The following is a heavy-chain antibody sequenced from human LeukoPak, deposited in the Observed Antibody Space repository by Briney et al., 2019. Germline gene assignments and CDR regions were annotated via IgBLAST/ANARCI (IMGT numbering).Heavy chain of an antibody. D-gene: IGHD6-13*01. CDR1: GGSFSGYY. Sequence: SETLSLTCAVYGGSFSGYYWSWIRQPPGKGLEWIGEINHSGSTYYNPSLKSRVTISVDTSKNQFSLKLSSVTAADTAVYYCARGPRVFDYWGQGTLVTVSS. V-gene: IGHV4-34*01. J-gene: IGHJ4*02. CDR3: ARGPRVFDY. CDR2: INHSGST.